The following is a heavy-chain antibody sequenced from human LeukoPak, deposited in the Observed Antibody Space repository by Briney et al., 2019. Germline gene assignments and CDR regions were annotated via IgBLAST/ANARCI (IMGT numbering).Heavy chain of an antibody. V-gene: IGHV4-59*01. CDR2: IYYSGST. D-gene: IGHD5-12*01. CDR3: ARDRWLGY. Sequence: SEPLSLTCTVAGGYISSYIWSWVRRPPGRGLEWIGFIYYSGSTNYNPSLQSRVTISVDTSINQFSLKLASLTTADTAVYYCARDRWLGYWGQGALVTVSS. CDR1: GGYISSYI. J-gene: IGHJ4*02.